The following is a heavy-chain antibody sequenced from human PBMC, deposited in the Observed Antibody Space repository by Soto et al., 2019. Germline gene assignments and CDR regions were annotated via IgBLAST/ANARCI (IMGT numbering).Heavy chain of an antibody. CDR1: GFTFSSYG. CDR2: IWYDGSNK. CDR3: ARASTYYDSPWGFDP. V-gene: IGHV3-33*01. Sequence: PGGSLRLSCAASGFTFSSYGMHWVRQAPGKGLEWVAVIWYDGSNKYYADSVKGRFTISRDNSKNTLYLQMNSLRAEDTAVYYCARASTYYDSPWGFDPWGQGTLVTVSS. D-gene: IGHD3-3*01. J-gene: IGHJ5*02.